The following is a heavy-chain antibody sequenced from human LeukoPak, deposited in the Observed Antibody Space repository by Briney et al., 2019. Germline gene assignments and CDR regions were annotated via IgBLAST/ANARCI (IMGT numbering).Heavy chain of an antibody. J-gene: IGHJ4*02. D-gene: IGHD5-18*01. V-gene: IGHV4-61*02. CDR1: GGSISSGGYY. CDR2: IYSIGST. CDR3: SQGYSYICDN. Sequence: PSETLSLTCTVSGGSISSGGYYWSWIRQPAGKGLEWIGRIYSIGSTNYNPSLKSRVTISIDTSKNQFSLNLSSVTAADTAVYFCSQGYSYICDNWGRGTLVTVSS.